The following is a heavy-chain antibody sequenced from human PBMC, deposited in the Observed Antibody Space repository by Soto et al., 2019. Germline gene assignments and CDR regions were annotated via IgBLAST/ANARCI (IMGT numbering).Heavy chain of an antibody. D-gene: IGHD2-21*01. CDR1: GYTFTTYW. Sequence: PGESLKISCKGSGYTFTTYWINWVRQMPGKGLEWMGRIDSSDSYPKYRPSFQGHVITSADQSISTAYLHWSSLKASGTAIYYCARSFDSRSIYGMDVWGQGTTVAVSS. J-gene: IGHJ6*02. V-gene: IGHV5-10-1*01. CDR3: ARSFDSRSIYGMDV. CDR2: IDSSDSYP.